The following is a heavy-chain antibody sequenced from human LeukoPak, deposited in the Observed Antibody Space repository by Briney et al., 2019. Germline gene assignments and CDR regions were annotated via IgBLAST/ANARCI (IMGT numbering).Heavy chain of an antibody. J-gene: IGHJ3*02. V-gene: IGHV3-23*01. CDR2: ISSSGGTT. Sequence: GGSLRLSCAASGFTFSSYAMTWVRQAPGKGLEWVSGISSSGGTTFYGDSVKGRFTISRDNSKNTLYLQMNSLSAEDTAVYYCAKGRGAFDIWGQGTMVTVSS. D-gene: IGHD3-10*01. CDR1: GFTFSSYA. CDR3: AKGRGAFDI.